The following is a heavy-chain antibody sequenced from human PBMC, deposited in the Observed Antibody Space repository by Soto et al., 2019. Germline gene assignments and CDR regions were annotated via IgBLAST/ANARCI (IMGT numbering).Heavy chain of an antibody. V-gene: IGHV3-48*03. CDR2: ISSSGSTI. J-gene: IGHJ4*02. CDR1: GFTFSSYE. Sequence: GGSLRLSCAASGFTFSSYEMNWVRQAPGKGLEWVSYISSSGSTIYYADSVKGRFTISRDNAKNSLYLQMNSLRAEDTAVYYCARKSGYDNLYYFDYWGQGTLVTVSS. D-gene: IGHD5-12*01. CDR3: ARKSGYDNLYYFDY.